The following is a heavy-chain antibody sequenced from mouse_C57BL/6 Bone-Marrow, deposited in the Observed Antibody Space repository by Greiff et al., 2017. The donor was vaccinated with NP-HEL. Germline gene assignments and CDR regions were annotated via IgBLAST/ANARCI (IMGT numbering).Heavy chain of an antibody. V-gene: IGHV7-1*01. J-gene: IGHJ4*01. CDR2: SRNKANDYTT. CDR1: GFTFSDFY. Sequence: EVQRVESGGGLVQSGRSLRLSCATSGFTFSDFYMEWVRQAPGKGLEWIAASRNKANDYTTEYSASVKGRFIVSRDTSQSILYLQMNALRAEDTAIYYCARDAHYAPYAMDYWGQGTSFTVSS. CDR3: ARDAHYAPYAMDY. D-gene: IGHD1-1*02.